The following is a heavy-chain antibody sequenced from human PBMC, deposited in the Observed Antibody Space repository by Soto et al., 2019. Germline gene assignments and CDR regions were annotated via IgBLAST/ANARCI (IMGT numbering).Heavy chain of an antibody. CDR1: GFTINTYA. J-gene: IGHJ3*01. V-gene: IGHV3-23*02. D-gene: IGHD3-16*01. CDR2: ISVSGGST. Sequence: EVQLLESGGGVIQPGGSLRLSCEVSGFTINTYAMSWVRQAPGKGLQWVSGISVSGGSTYYGDAVKGRFTISRDNSKNTLYLQMDSLSAGDTAVYYCAKEASPFGTNAFEVWGHGTMVTVSS. CDR3: AKEASPFGTNAFEV.